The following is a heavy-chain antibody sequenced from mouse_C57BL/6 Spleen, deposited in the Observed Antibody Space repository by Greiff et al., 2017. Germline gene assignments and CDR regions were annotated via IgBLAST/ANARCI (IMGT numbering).Heavy chain of an antibody. V-gene: IGHV14-1*01. CDR1: GFNIKDYY. D-gene: IGHD1-1*01. J-gene: IGHJ3*01. CDR3: TPHYYGSSFPWFAY. CDR2: IDPEDGDT. Sequence: EVQLQQSGAELVRPGASVKLSCTASGFNIKDYYMHWVKQRPEQGLEWIGRIDPEDGDTEYAPKFQGKVTMTADTSSNTAYLQLSSLTSEDTAVYYCTPHYYGSSFPWFAYWGQGTLVTVSA.